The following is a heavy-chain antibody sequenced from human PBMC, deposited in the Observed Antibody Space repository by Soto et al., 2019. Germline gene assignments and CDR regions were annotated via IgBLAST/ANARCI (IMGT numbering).Heavy chain of an antibody. CDR3: AKGRYDFWSGYFYGMDV. J-gene: IGHJ6*02. Sequence: PVGSLRLSCAASGFTLSSYAMSWVRQAPGKGLEWVSAISGSGGSTYYADSVKGRFTISRDNSKNTLYLQMNSLRAEDTAVYYCAKGRYDFWSGYFYGMDVWGQGTTVTVSS. CDR2: ISGSGGST. CDR1: GFTLSSYA. V-gene: IGHV3-23*01. D-gene: IGHD3-3*01.